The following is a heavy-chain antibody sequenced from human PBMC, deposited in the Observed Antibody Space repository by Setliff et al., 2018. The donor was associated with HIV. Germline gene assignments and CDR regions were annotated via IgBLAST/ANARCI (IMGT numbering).Heavy chain of an antibody. CDR3: ARGPPPTYDILTGYFVAEYFQQ. Sequence: SETLSLTCTVSGDSISSYYWTWIRQPAGKGLEWIGHIYTTGSTNYNPSFKSRVTISVDTSKNQFSLKLSSVTAADTSVYYCARGPPPTYDILTGYFVAEYFQQWGQGTLVTVSS. J-gene: IGHJ1*01. CDR1: GDSISSYY. V-gene: IGHV4-4*07. CDR2: IYTTGST. D-gene: IGHD3-9*01.